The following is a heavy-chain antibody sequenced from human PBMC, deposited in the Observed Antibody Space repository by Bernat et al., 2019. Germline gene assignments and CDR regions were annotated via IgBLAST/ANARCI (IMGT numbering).Heavy chain of an antibody. CDR1: GYSFTSYW. CDR2: IYPGDSDT. D-gene: IGHD3-10*01. J-gene: IGHJ5*02. Sequence: EVQLVQSGAEVKKPGESLKISCKGSGYSFTSYWIGWVRQMPGKGLEWMGIIYPGDSDTRYSPSFQGQVTISADKSISTAYLQWSSLKASETAMYYCGRLEVQGVISYNGFDPWGQGTLVTVSS. V-gene: IGHV5-51*01. CDR3: GRLEVQGVISYNGFDP.